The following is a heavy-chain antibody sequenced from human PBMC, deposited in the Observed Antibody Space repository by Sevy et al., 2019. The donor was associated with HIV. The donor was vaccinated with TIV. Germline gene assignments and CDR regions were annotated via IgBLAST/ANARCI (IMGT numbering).Heavy chain of an antibody. Sequence: GGSLRLSCAASGFTFSSYEMNWVRPAPGKGLEWVSYISSSGSTIYYADSVKGRFPISRDKAKNSLYLQMNSLRAEDTAVYYCARDWVVVVAANPDYYYGMDVWGQGTTVTVSS. V-gene: IGHV3-48*03. D-gene: IGHD2-15*01. J-gene: IGHJ6*02. CDR3: ARDWVVVVAANPDYYYGMDV. CDR2: ISSSGSTI. CDR1: GFTFSSYE.